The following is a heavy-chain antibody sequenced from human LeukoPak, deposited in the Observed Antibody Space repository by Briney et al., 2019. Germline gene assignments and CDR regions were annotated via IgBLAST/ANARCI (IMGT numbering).Heavy chain of an antibody. CDR2: IKQDGSEK. CDR1: GFTFSSYW. J-gene: IGHJ4*02. D-gene: IGHD6-13*01. Sequence: PGGSLRLSCAASGFTFSSYWMSWFRQAPGKGLEWVANIKQDGSEKYYVDSVKGRFTISRDNAKNSLYLQMNSLRAEDTAVYYCALSSSWYYFDYWGQGTLVTVSS. CDR3: ALSSSWYYFDY. V-gene: IGHV3-7*01.